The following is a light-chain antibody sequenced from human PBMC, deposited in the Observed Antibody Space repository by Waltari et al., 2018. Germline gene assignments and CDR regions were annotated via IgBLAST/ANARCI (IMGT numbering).Light chain of an antibody. CDR1: QGISSW. CDR3: MQGRHWPWT. Sequence: DIQMTQSPSSVSASVGDRVTITCRASQGISSWLAWYQQKPGKAPKLLIYAASSLQSGVPSRFSGSGSGTDFTLKISRVEAEDVGVYYCMQGRHWPWTFGQGTKVEIK. CDR2: AAS. V-gene: IGKV1-12*01. J-gene: IGKJ1*01.